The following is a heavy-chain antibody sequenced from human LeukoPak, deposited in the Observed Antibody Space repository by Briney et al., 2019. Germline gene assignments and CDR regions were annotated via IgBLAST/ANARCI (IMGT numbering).Heavy chain of an antibody. V-gene: IGHV1-2*02. Sequence: ASVKVSCKASGYTFTGYYMHWVRQAPGQGLEWMGWINPNSGGTNYAQKFQGRVTMTRDTSISTAYMELSRLRSDDTAVYYCARGSLLRYFDWLPSNWFDPWGQGTLVTVSS. D-gene: IGHD3-9*01. J-gene: IGHJ5*02. CDR2: INPNSGGT. CDR3: ARGSLLRYFDWLPSNWFDP. CDR1: GYTFTGYY.